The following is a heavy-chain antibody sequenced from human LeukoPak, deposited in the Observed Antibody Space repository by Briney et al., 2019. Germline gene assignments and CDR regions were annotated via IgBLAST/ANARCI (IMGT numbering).Heavy chain of an antibody. CDR2: IYYSGST. CDR1: GGSISNSSYY. D-gene: IGHD2-2*01. V-gene: IGHV4-39*07. Sequence: PSETLSLTCTVSGGSISNSSYYWGWIRQPPGKGLEWIGSIYYSGSTYYNPSLKSRVTISVDTSKNQFSLKLSSVTAADTAVYYCARDRGGVPAAKGAYYFDYWGQGTLVTVSS. CDR3: ARDRGGVPAAKGAYYFDY. J-gene: IGHJ4*02.